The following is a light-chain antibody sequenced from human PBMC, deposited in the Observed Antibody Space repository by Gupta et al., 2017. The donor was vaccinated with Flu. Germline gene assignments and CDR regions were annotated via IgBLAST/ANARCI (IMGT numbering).Light chain of an antibody. J-gene: IGLJ2*01. CDR2: EGS. CDR1: SSDSGVYNY. CDR3: SSYTTTSTVL. Sequence: QSALTQPASVSGSPGQSITLSCTGTSSDSGVYNYVSWYQQHPGKAPELMIYEGSNRPSGVSNRFSGSKSGNTASLTISGRQAEDEAEYYCSSYTTTSTVLFGGGTKLTVL. V-gene: IGLV2-14*01.